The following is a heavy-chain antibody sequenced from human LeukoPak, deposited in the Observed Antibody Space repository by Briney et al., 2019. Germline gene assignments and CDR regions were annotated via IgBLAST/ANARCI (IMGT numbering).Heavy chain of an antibody. CDR2: IYPGDSDT. CDR1: GYSFTSYW. Sequence: GESLKISCKGSGYSFTSYWIGWVRQMPGKGLEWMGIIYPGDSDTRYSPSFQGQVTISADKSISTAYLQWSSLKASDTAMYYCARRVMITFGGGYYFDYWGQGTLVTVSS. CDR3: ARRVMITFGGGYYFDY. D-gene: IGHD3-16*01. V-gene: IGHV5-51*01. J-gene: IGHJ4*02.